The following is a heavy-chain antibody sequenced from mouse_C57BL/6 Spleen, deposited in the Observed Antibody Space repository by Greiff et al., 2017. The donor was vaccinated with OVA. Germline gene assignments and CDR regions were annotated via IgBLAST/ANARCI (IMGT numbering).Heavy chain of an antibody. J-gene: IGHJ2*01. CDR1: GFTFSSYA. CDR2: ISDGGSYT. V-gene: IGHV5-4*03. CDR3: ARAKGLGNYFDY. Sequence: EVKLQESGGGLVKPGGSLKLSCAASGFTFSSYAMSWVRQTPEKRLEWVATISDGGSYTYYPDNVKGRFTISRDNAKNNLYLQMSHLKSEDTAMYYCARAKGLGNYFDYWGQGTTLTVSS. D-gene: IGHD4-1*01.